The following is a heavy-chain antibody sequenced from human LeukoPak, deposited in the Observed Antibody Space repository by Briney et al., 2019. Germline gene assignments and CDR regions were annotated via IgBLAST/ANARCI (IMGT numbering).Heavy chain of an antibody. CDR2: FSAFNGNT. V-gene: IGHV1-18*01. CDR3: ARDVFAGKYCSSTSCYRSFFDY. J-gene: IGHJ4*02. D-gene: IGHD2-2*01. CDR1: GYTFTSYG. Sequence: GSVKVSFRASGYTFTSYGISWVRKSPGQGLGWRGWFSAFNGNTNYAQKLQGRVTMTTDTPTSTAYMELRSLTSDDTAVYYCARDVFAGKYCSSTSCYRSFFDYWGQGTLVTVSS.